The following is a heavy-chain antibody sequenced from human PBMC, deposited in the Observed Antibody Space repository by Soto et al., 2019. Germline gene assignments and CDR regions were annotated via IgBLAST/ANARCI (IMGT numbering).Heavy chain of an antibody. V-gene: IGHV1-2*02. CDR1: GYTFTSYG. Sequence: ASVKVSCKASGYTFTSYGISWVRQAPGQGLEWNGWINPNSGGTNNAQKFQGRVTMTRDTSTSTVYIELSALISDDTAVYYCARCLLDEYSSSWRSAYYGMDVWGQGTTVTVSS. CDR2: INPNSGGT. D-gene: IGHD6-13*01. J-gene: IGHJ6*02. CDR3: ARCLLDEYSSSWRSAYYGMDV.